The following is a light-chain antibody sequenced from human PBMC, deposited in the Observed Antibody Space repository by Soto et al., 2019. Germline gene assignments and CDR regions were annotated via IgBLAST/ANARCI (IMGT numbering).Light chain of an antibody. CDR3: VLYMGRGIGV. CDR2: NTD. CDR1: SASVSTSYY. J-gene: IGLJ3*02. V-gene: IGLV8-61*01. Sequence: QTVVTQEPSFSVSPGGTVTLTCGLSSASVSTSYYPGWYQQTPAQSPRTLIYNTDTRSSGVHDRFSGSIVRNKAALTITGAQADDDSDYYCVLYMGRGIGVFGGGTKLTAL.